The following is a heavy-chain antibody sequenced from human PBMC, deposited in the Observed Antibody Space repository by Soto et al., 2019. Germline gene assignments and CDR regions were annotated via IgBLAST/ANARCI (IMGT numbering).Heavy chain of an antibody. Sequence: ASVKVSCKASGYTFTSYDINWVRQATGQGLEWMGWMNPNSGNTGYAQKFQGRVTMTRSTSISTAHMELSSLRSEDTAVYYCARGGYYYDSSAYYRPFDYWGQGTLVTVSS. J-gene: IGHJ4*02. V-gene: IGHV1-8*01. CDR1: GYTFTSYD. CDR3: ARGGYYYDSSAYYRPFDY. CDR2: MNPNSGNT. D-gene: IGHD3-22*01.